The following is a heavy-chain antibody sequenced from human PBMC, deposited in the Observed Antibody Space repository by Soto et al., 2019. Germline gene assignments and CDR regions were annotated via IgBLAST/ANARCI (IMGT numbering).Heavy chain of an antibody. D-gene: IGHD5-12*01. CDR2: IIPIFGTA. CDR3: ARDLGLSDIVATNNYYYYGMDV. CDR1: GGTFSSYA. J-gene: IGHJ6*02. V-gene: IGHV1-69*01. Sequence: QVQLVQSGAEVQKPGSSVKVSCKASGGTFSSYAISWVRQAPGQGLEWMGGIIPIFGTANYAQKFQGRVTITADESTSTAYMELSSLRSEDTAVYYCARDLGLSDIVATNNYYYYGMDVWGQGTTVTVSS.